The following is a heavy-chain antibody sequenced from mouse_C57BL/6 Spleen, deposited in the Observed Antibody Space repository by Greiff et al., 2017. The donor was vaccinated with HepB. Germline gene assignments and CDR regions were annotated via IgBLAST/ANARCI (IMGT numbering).Heavy chain of an antibody. CDR3: ARRDEYEGAMDY. Sequence: QVQLQQPGAELVKPGASVKMSCKASGYTFTSYWITWVKQRPGQGLEWIGDIYPGSGSTNYNEKFKSKATLTVDTSSSTAYMQRSSLTSEDSAVYYCARRDEYEGAMDYWGQGTSVTVSS. CDR2: IYPGSGST. CDR1: GYTFTSYW. V-gene: IGHV1-55*01. J-gene: IGHJ4*01. D-gene: IGHD2-4*01.